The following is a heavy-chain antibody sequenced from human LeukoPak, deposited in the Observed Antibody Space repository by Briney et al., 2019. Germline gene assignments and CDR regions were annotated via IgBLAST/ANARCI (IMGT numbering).Heavy chain of an antibody. Sequence: PGGSLRLSCAASGFTFSSYAMSWVRQAPGKGLEWVSAISGSGGSTYYADSVKGRFTISRDNSKNTLYLQMNSLRAEDTAVYYCAPRLYYYDSSGYYSEYFQHWGQGTLVTVSS. V-gene: IGHV3-23*01. CDR2: ISGSGGST. CDR1: GFTFSSYA. D-gene: IGHD3-22*01. CDR3: APRLYYYDSSGYYSEYFQH. J-gene: IGHJ1*01.